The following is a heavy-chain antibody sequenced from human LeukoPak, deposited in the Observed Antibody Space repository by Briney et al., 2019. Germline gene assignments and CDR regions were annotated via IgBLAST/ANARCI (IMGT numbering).Heavy chain of an antibody. CDR3: ARGRRYDSSGYYYPFAY. J-gene: IGHJ4*02. CDR1: GGSFSGYY. V-gene: IGHV4-34*01. CDR2: INHSGST. D-gene: IGHD3-22*01. Sequence: SETLSLTCAVYGGSFSGYYWSWIRQPPGKGLEWIGEINHSGSTNYNPSLKSRVTISVDTSKNQFSLKLSSVTAADTAVYYCARGRRYDSSGYYYPFAYWGQGTLVTVSS.